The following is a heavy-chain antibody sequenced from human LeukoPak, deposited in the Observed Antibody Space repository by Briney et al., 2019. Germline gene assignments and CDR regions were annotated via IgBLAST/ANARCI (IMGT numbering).Heavy chain of an antibody. CDR2: ISYDGSNK. D-gene: IGHD6-19*01. CDR1: GFTFSSYA. CDR3: ARYGIAVAGTVA. J-gene: IGHJ5*02. Sequence: PGGSLRLSCAASGFTFSSYAMHWLPQARGRALELLAVISYDGSNKYYAASVKRRFTISRDNAKNTMYLQMNSVRAEDTAVYYCARYGIAVAGTVAWGQGTLVTVSS. V-gene: IGHV3-30-3*01.